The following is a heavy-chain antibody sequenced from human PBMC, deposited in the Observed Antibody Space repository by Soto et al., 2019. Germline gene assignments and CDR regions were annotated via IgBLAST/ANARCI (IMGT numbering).Heavy chain of an antibody. J-gene: IGHJ4*02. CDR3: ARDQDSGSHYGADY. V-gene: IGHV3-48*02. CDR1: GFTFSSYS. Sequence: GGSLRLSCAASGFTFSSYSMNWVRQAPGKGLEWVSYISSSSSTIYYADSVKGRFTISRDNAKNSLYLQMNSLRDEDTAVYYCARDQDSGSHYGADYWGQGTLVTVSS. CDR2: ISSSSSTI. D-gene: IGHD1-26*01.